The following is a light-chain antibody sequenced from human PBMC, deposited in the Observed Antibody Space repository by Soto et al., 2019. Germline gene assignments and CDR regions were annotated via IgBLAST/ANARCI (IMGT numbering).Light chain of an antibody. CDR2: EVR. V-gene: IGLV2-14*01. CDR3: SSYAGNNNYV. CDR1: SSDVGSYNY. Sequence: QSVLTQPASVSGSPGQSITISCTGTSSDVGSYNYVSWYQQHPGKAPKLMIYEVRDRPSGISSRFSGSKSGNTASLTISGLQTEDEADYYCSSYAGNNNYVFGTGTKVTVL. J-gene: IGLJ1*01.